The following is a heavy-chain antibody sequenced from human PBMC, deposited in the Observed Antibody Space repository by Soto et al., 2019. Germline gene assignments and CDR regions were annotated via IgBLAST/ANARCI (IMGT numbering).Heavy chain of an antibody. V-gene: IGHV1-3*01. J-gene: IGHJ5*02. D-gene: IGHD6-19*01. CDR3: ARDRGSSSGWYNWFDP. CDR2: INAGNGNT. Sequence: ASVKVSCKASGYTFTSHGISWVRQAPGQRLEWMGWINAGNGNTKYSQKFQGRVTITRDTSASTAYMELSSLRSEDTAVYYCARDRGSSSGWYNWFDPWGQGTLVTVSS. CDR1: GYTFTSHG.